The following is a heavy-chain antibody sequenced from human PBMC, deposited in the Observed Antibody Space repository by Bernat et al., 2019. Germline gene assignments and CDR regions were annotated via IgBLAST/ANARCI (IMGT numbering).Heavy chain of an antibody. CDR1: GFTFSSYY. Sequence: QVQLVESGGGVVKPGRSLRLSCAASGFTFSSYYMHWVRQAPGKGLEWVAVICCDGSTKYYADSVKGRFTISRDNSKNTLYLQMNSLRAEDTAVYFCARETTLFGLVAPGYWGQGTLVTVSS. CDR2: ICCDGSTK. J-gene: IGHJ4*02. CDR3: ARETTLFGLVAPGY. V-gene: IGHV3-33*01. D-gene: IGHD4-17*01.